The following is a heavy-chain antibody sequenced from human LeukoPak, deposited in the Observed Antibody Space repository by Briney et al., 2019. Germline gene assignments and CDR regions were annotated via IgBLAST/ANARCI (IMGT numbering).Heavy chain of an antibody. CDR3: VREGGDTAMAFDY. J-gene: IGHJ4*02. CDR1: GFTFSSYG. V-gene: IGHV3-33*01. D-gene: IGHD5-18*01. Sequence: GGSLRLSCAASGFTFSSYGMHWVRQAPGKGLEWVAVIWSDGSDKYYADSVKGRFTISRDNSKNTLYLQMNSLRAEDTAVYYCVREGGDTAMAFDYWGQETLVTVSS. CDR2: IWSDGSDK.